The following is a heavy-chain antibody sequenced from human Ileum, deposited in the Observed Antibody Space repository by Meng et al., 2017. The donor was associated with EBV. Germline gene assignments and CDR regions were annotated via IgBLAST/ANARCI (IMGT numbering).Heavy chain of an antibody. D-gene: IGHD4-23*01. CDR2: IQHSGST. V-gene: IGHV4-30-2*01. J-gene: IGHJ4*02. CDR3: ARAHPVAYFFDY. Sequence: QLQAQGSGSGLVKPSHPLSLTCAVSGGSISSGGHSWSWIRQPPGKGLEWIGDIQHSGSTYYNPSLKSRVTISVDRSRNQFSLKLSSVTAADTAVYYCARAHPVAYFFDYWGQGTLVTVFS. CDR1: GGSISSGGHS.